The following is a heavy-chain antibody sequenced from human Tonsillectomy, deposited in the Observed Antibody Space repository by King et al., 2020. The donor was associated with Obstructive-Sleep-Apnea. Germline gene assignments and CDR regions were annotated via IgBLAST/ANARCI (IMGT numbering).Heavy chain of an antibody. D-gene: IGHD3-22*01. Sequence: VQLQESGPGLVKPSETLSLTCTVSGGSISSYYWSWIRQPPGKGLEWIGYIYYSGSTNYNPSLKSRVTISVDTSKNQFSLKLSSVTAADTAVYYCARVGDDIGGYYNSPFDYWAQGTLATVSS. CDR1: GGSISSYY. CDR3: ARVGDDIGGYYNSPFDY. V-gene: IGHV4-59*01. J-gene: IGHJ4*02. CDR2: IYYSGST.